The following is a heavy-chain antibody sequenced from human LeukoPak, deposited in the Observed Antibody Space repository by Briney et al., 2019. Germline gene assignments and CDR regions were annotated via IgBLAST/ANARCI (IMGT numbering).Heavy chain of an antibody. CDR1: GFTFSSYG. CDR2: ISYDGSNK. D-gene: IGHD3-16*01. J-gene: IGHJ4*02. V-gene: IGHV3-30*18. Sequence: GGSLRLSCAASGFTFSSYGMPWVRQAPGKGLEWVAVISYDGSNKYYADSVKGRFTISRDNSKNTLYLQMYSLRAEDTAVYYCAKDYGSESFDYWGQGTLVTVSS. CDR3: AKDYGSESFDY.